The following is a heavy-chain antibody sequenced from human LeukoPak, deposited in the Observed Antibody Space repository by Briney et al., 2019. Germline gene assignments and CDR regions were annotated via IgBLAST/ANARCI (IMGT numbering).Heavy chain of an antibody. J-gene: IGHJ6*02. CDR3: ARAMNTYYYDSSGYYPSCYGMDV. D-gene: IGHD3-22*01. V-gene: IGHV1-18*01. CDR1: GYTFTSYG. CDR2: ISAYNGNT. Sequence: ASVKVSCKASGYTFTSYGISWVRQAPGQGLEWMGWISAYNGNTNYAQKLQGRVTMTTDTSTSTAYMELRSLRSDDTAVYYCARAMNTYYYDSSGYYPSCYGMDVWGQGTTVTVSS.